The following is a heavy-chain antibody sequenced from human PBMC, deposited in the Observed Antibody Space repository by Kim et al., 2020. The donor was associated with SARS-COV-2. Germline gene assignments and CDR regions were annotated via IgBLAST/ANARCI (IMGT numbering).Heavy chain of an antibody. Sequence: SETLSLTCTVSGGSISSYYWSWIRQPPGKGLEWIGYIYYSGSTNYNPSLKSRVTISVDTSKNQFSLKLSSVTAADTAVYYCARVGSYYWAQLDYWGQGTLATDSS. CDR3: ARVGSYYWAQLDY. V-gene: IGHV4-59*01. D-gene: IGHD1-26*01. CDR2: IYYSGST. CDR1: GGSISSYY. J-gene: IGHJ4*02.